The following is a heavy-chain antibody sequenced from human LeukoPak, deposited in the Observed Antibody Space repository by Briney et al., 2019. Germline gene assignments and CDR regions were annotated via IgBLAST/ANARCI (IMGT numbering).Heavy chain of an antibody. CDR1: GFTFSNYG. CDR2: IRYDGSNK. J-gene: IGHJ4*02. V-gene: IGHV3-30*02. D-gene: IGHD6-6*01. Sequence: GGSLRLSCAASGFTFSNYGMHWVRQAPGKGLEWVAFIRYDGSNKYYADSVKGRFTISRDNSKNTLYLQMNSLRAEDTAVYYCAKAPIAARPYYFDYWGQGTLATVSS. CDR3: AKAPIAARPYYFDY.